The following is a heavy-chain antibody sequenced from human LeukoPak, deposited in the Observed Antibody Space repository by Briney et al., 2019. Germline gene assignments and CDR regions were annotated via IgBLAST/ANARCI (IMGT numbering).Heavy chain of an antibody. D-gene: IGHD3-9*01. CDR3: ARDEIRYFDWSAAPYFDY. CDR1: GYTFTSYG. V-gene: IGHV1-18*04. Sequence: GASVKVACKASGYTFTSYGISGVRQAPGQGLEWRGWISAYNGNTNYAQKLQGRVTMTTDTSPSTAYMELRSLRSDATAVYYCARDEIRYFDWSAAPYFDYWGQGTLVTVSS. CDR2: ISAYNGNT. J-gene: IGHJ4*02.